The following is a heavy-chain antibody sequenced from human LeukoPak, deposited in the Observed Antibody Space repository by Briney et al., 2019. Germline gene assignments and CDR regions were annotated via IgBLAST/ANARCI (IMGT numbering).Heavy chain of an antibody. CDR3: ATPREAYCGGDCYLGY. D-gene: IGHD2-21*01. V-gene: IGHV3-23*01. Sequence: QAGGSLRLSCAASGFTFSSYAMSWVRQAPGKGLEWVSAISGSGGSTYYADSVKGRFTISRDNSKNTLYLQMNSLRAEDTAVYYCATPREAYCGGDCYLGYWGQGTLVTVSS. CDR1: GFTFSSYA. CDR2: ISGSGGST. J-gene: IGHJ4*02.